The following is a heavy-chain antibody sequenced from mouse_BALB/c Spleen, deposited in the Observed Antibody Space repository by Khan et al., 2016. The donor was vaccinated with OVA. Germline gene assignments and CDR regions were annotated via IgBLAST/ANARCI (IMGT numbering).Heavy chain of an antibody. CDR1: GFSLFSYN. V-gene: IGHV2-6-4*01. CDR2: IWGGGGT. J-gene: IGHJ4*01. D-gene: IGHD2-14*01. CDR3: ARAYYRFDGYYAMDY. Sequence: QVQLKESGPVLVAPSQSLSITCTVSGFSLFSYNIHWVRQPPGKGLEWMGMIWGGGGTDYNSTLKSRLSISKDNSKSQVFLKMNSLQTDDSSMYYWARAYYRFDGYYAMDYWGQGASVTVSS.